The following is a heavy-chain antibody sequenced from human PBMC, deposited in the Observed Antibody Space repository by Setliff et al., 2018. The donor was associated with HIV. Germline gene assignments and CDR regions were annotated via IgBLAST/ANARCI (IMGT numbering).Heavy chain of an antibody. D-gene: IGHD6-13*01. V-gene: IGHV4-39*01. CDR2: IYYSGST. Sequence: SSETLSLTCTVSGGPISSSSYYWGWIRQPPGKGLEWIGSIYYSGSTYYNPSLKSRVTISVDTSKNQFSLKLSSVTAADTAVYYCARGGAAAGIVSYYYYYMDVWGKGTTVTVSS. CDR1: GGPISSSSYY. J-gene: IGHJ6*03. CDR3: ARGGAAAGIVSYYYYYMDV.